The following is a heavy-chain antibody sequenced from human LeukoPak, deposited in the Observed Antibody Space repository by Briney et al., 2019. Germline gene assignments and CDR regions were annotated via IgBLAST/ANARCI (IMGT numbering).Heavy chain of an antibody. D-gene: IGHD6-13*01. Sequence: ASVKVSCKASGYTFTSYGISWVRQAPGQGLEWMGWINPNSGGTNYAQKFQGRVTMTRDTSISTAYMELSRLRSDDTAVYYCARGYRIAAAGTYYFDYWGQGTLVTVSS. V-gene: IGHV1-2*02. CDR3: ARGYRIAAAGTYYFDY. CDR1: GYTFTSYG. CDR2: INPNSGGT. J-gene: IGHJ4*02.